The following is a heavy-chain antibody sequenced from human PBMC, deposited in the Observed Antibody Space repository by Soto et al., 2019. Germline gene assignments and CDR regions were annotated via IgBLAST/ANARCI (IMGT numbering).Heavy chain of an antibody. D-gene: IGHD3-10*01. J-gene: IGHJ6*02. Sequence: PGGSLRLSCAASGFTFSSYAMSWVRQAPGKGLEWVSAISGSGGSTYYADSVKGRFTISRDNSKNTLYLQMNSLRAEDTAVYYFAKDRGSGRQHPYYYYGMDVWGQGTTVTVSS. CDR2: ISGSGGST. V-gene: IGHV3-23*01. CDR1: GFTFSSYA. CDR3: AKDRGSGRQHPYYYYGMDV.